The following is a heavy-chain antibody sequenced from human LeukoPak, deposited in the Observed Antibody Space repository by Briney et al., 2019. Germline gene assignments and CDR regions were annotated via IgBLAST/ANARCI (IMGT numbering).Heavy chain of an antibody. V-gene: IGHV3-23*01. D-gene: IGHD6-13*01. CDR1: GFTLSSYA. CDR2: ISGSGGST. J-gene: IGHJ4*02. Sequence: PGGSLRLSCAASGFTLSSYAMSWVRQAPGKGLEWVSAISGSGGSTYYADSVKGRFTISRDNSKNTLYLQMNSLRAEDTAVYYCAKDLRYSSSWYREFFDCWGQGTLVTVSS. CDR3: AKDLRYSSSWYREFFDC.